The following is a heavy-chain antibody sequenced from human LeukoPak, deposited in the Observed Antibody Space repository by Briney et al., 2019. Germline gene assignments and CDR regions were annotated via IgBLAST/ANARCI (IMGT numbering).Heavy chain of an antibody. D-gene: IGHD3-22*01. Sequence: PGGSLRLSCVASGFTFSDYWMSWVRQAPGKGLEWVAFIRYDGSNKYYADSVKGRFTISRDNSKNTLYLQMTSLRAEDTAVYYCAKGGYDSSDYWGQGTLVTVSS. CDR2: IRYDGSNK. V-gene: IGHV3-30*02. CDR1: GFTFSDYW. CDR3: AKGGYDSSDY. J-gene: IGHJ4*02.